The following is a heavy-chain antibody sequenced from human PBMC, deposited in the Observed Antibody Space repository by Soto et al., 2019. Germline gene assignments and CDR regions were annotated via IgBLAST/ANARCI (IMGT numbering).Heavy chain of an antibody. D-gene: IGHD3-10*01. CDR2: ISYSGST. V-gene: IGHV4-39*01. CDR1: GGSISSSKNY. J-gene: IGHJ6*02. Sequence: SATLSLTCTVSGGSISSSKNYRGWISQPPGKGLEWIGTISYSGSTYYNPSLNGRVIISVDTSKNQFSLKLSSLTAADTAVYYCSRRYSFGSGKYGVDVWGQGTMVT. CDR3: SRRYSFGSGKYGVDV.